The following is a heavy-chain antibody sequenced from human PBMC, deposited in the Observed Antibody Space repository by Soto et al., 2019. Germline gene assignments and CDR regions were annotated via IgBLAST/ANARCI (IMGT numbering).Heavy chain of an antibody. D-gene: IGHD1-26*01. CDR1: GFTFSSYS. CDR3: AKDRVIVAATTHYYGGMDV. J-gene: IGHJ6*02. V-gene: IGHV3-21*01. CDR2: ISSSSSYI. Sequence: EVQLVESGGGLVKPGGSLRLSCAASGFTFSSYSMNWVRQAPGKGLEWVSSISSSSSYIYYADSVKGRFTISRDNAKNSLYLQMNSLRADDTAVYYCAKDRVIVAATTHYYGGMDVWGQGTTVTFS.